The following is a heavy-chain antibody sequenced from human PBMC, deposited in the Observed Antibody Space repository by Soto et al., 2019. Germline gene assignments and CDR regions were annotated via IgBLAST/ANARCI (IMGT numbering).Heavy chain of an antibody. V-gene: IGHV3-30*18. Sequence: GGSLRLSCAASGFTFSSYGMHWVRQAPGKGLEWVAVISYDGSNKYYADSVKGRFTISRDNSKNTLYLQMNSLRAEDTAVYYCAKGVYYDFWSGYYIGYFDYWGQGTLVTVSS. CDR2: ISYDGSNK. CDR1: GFTFSSYG. D-gene: IGHD3-3*01. J-gene: IGHJ4*02. CDR3: AKGVYYDFWSGYYIGYFDY.